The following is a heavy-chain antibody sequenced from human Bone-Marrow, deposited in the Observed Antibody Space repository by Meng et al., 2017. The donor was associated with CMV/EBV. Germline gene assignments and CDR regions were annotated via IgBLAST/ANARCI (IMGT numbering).Heavy chain of an antibody. D-gene: IGHD2/OR15-2a*01. J-gene: IGHJ4*02. Sequence: ASVKVSCKASGYTFNDYYISWVRQAPGQGLEWMGWINLNTGDTSYAQKFQGTVTMTRDSSINTAYMDLNRLTSDDTAVYYCARNIGAYWGQGTLVTVSS. CDR3: ARNIGAY. CDR1: GYTFNDYY. CDR2: INLNTGDT. V-gene: IGHV1-2*02.